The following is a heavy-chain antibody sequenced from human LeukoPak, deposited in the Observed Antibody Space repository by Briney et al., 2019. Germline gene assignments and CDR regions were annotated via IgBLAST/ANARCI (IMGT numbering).Heavy chain of an antibody. CDR1: GGSISSYY. V-gene: IGHV4-59*12. CDR2: IYYSGST. CDR3: ARGAGPRLLFDY. D-gene: IGHD1-26*01. Sequence: SETLSLTCTVSGGSISSYYWSWIRQPPGKGLEWIGYIYYSGSTYYNPSLKSRVTISVDRSKNQFSLKLSSVTAADTAVYYCARGAGPRLLFDYWGQGTLVTVSS. J-gene: IGHJ4*02.